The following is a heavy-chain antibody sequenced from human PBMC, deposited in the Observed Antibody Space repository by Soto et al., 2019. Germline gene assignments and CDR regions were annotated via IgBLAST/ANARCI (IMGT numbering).Heavy chain of an antibody. D-gene: IGHD2-2*01. CDR1: GGSISSYY. V-gene: IGHV4-4*07. J-gene: IGHJ6*02. CDR2: LYTSGST. Sequence: QVQLQESGPGLVKPSETLSLTCTVSGGSISSYYWSWIRQPAGKGLEWIGRLYTSGSTNYNPSLKSRVTMSVDTSKNQFSLKLSSVTAADTAVYYCAREWVVVVPAATHYYYYGMDVWGQGTTVTVSS. CDR3: AREWVVVVPAATHYYYYGMDV.